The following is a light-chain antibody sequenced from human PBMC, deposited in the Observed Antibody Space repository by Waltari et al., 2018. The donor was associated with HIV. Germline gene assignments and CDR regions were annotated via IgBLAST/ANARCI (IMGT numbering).Light chain of an antibody. Sequence: EIVMMQSPDTLSVSPGERATLSCRASQSISNSLAGYQQKPGQAPRLLIDGASTRSPGIPARFSGSGSGTEFTLTISSLQSEDCAVYYCQQYNNWPPRTFGQGTKLEIK. J-gene: IGKJ2*01. V-gene: IGKV3-15*01. CDR2: GAS. CDR1: QSISNS. CDR3: QQYNNWPPRT.